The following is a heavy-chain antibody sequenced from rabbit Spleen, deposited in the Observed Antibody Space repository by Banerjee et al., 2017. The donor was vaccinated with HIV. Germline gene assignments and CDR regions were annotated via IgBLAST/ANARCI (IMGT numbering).Heavy chain of an antibody. CDR2: IYTGNGKT. CDR3: ARDAGSGPYIDGYFDL. Sequence: QSLEESGGDLVKPGASLTLTCKASGIDFSRGYDMCWVRQAPGKGLEWIACIYTGNGKTYYASWAKGRFTISKTSSTTVTLQMTSLTVADMATYFCARDAGSGPYIDGYFDLWGPGTLVTVS. J-gene: IGHJ4*01. V-gene: IGHV1S40*01. D-gene: IGHD8-1*01. CDR1: GIDFSRGYD.